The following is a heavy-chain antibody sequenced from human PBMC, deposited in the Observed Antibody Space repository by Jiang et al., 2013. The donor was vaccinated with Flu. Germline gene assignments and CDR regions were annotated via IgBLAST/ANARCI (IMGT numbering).Heavy chain of an antibody. Sequence: SYGMHWVRQAPGKGLEWVAVISYDGSNKYYADSVKGRFTISRDNSKNTLYLQMNSLRAEDTAVYYCARDRRIAAAGTRGWFDPWGQGTLVTVSS. CDR1: SYG. V-gene: IGHV3-33*05. CDR2: ISYDGSNK. J-gene: IGHJ5*02. CDR3: ARDRRIAAAGTRGWFDP. D-gene: IGHD6-13*01.